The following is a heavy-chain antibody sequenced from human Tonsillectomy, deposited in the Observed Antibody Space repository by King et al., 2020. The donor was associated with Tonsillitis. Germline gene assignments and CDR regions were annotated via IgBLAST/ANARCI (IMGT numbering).Heavy chain of an antibody. D-gene: IGHD5-12*01. Sequence: QLVQSGAEVKKPGASVKVSCKASGHTITGYYMHWVRQAPGQGLEWMGWINPNTGGPNYAQKFQGRVTMTRDTSISTAYMELSRLRSDDTAVYYCSSGHDIWGQGTMVTVSS. CDR3: SSGHDI. CDR1: GHTITGYY. J-gene: IGHJ3*02. CDR2: INPNTGGP. V-gene: IGHV1-2*02.